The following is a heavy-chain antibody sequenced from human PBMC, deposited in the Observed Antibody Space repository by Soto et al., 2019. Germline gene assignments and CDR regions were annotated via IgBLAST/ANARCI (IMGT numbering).Heavy chain of an antibody. Sequence: SVNVPFKAAGGTFSSYSISWVRQAPGQWLELMGGIIPIFGTANYAQKFQGRVTITADESTSTAYMELSSLRSEDAAVYYCARDCLGEVIFLDYWGHGTLVNVSS. CDR2: IIPIFGTA. J-gene: IGHJ4*01. V-gene: IGHV1-69*13. CDR3: ARDCLGEVIFLDY. CDR1: GGTFSSYS. D-gene: IGHD3-16*02.